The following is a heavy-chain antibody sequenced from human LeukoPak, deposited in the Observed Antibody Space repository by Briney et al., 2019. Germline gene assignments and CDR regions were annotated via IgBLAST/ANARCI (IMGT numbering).Heavy chain of an antibody. CDR2: SDPEDGET. Sequence: ASVKVSCKVSGYTLTELSMHWVRQAPGKGLEWMGGSDPEDGETIYAQKFQGRVTMTEDTSTDTAYMELSSLRSEDTAVYYCATGKKQWLDRKWDFWGQGTLVTVSS. CDR3: ATGKKQWLDRKWDF. CDR1: GYTLTELS. D-gene: IGHD6-19*01. J-gene: IGHJ4*02. V-gene: IGHV1-24*01.